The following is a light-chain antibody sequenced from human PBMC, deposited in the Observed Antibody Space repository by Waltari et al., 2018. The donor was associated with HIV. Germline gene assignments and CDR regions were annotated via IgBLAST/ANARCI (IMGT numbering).Light chain of an antibody. CDR3: QQTSSIPGT. CDR1: QSIDTF. J-gene: IGKJ1*01. V-gene: IGKV1-39*01. CDR2: AAS. Sequence: IQMTQSPSSLSASVGDRVTISCRPSQSIDTFLNWYQQKPGKAPKLLIYAASTLQTVVPSKISGRGSGTDFTLTISGQQPEDFATYYCQQTSSIPGTFGQGTKVDVK.